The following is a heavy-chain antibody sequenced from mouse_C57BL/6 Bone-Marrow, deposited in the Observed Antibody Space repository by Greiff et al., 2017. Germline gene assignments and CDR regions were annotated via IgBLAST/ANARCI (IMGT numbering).Heavy chain of an antibody. D-gene: IGHD2-14*01. CDR2: LNPSPGGT. CDR3: ARRYRTAAAYYFDY. CDR1: GSSFTGYY. Sequence: VQLQQSGPELVQPGASVKISCKASGSSFTGYYMNWVKHSPEQILSWIGALNPSPGGTTSNQKFTAKATLTGDESCSTAYMQLKSLTSEDSAVYYCARRYRTAAAYYFDYWGQGTTLTVSA. V-gene: IGHV1-42*01. J-gene: IGHJ2*01.